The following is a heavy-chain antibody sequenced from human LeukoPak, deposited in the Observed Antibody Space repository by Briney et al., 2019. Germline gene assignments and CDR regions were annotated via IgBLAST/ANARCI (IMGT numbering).Heavy chain of an antibody. CDR2: IYYSGST. CDR1: GGFISSYY. D-gene: IGHD5-12*01. CDR3: ARRTTYIGWLPSESPSCFDY. J-gene: IGHJ4*02. V-gene: IGHV4-59*01. Sequence: SETLSLTCTVSGGFISSYYWSWIRQPPGKGLEWIGYIYYSGSTNYNPSLKSRVTISVDTSKNQLSLKVTSVTAADTAVYYCARRTTYIGWLPSESPSCFDYWGQGTLVTVSS.